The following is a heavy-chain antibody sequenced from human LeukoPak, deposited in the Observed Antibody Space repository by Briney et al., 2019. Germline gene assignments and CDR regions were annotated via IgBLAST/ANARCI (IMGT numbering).Heavy chain of an antibody. D-gene: IGHD3-9*01. Sequence: SETLSLTCTISGGSVSDYYWSWIRQPPGKGLEWIGYIYYSGSTNYNPSLKGRVTISVDTSKNQFSLKVHSVTAADTAVYYCARVGYDVLTGYTPLDYWGQGTLVTVSS. V-gene: IGHV4-59*02. CDR2: IYYSGST. J-gene: IGHJ4*02. CDR1: GGSVSDYY. CDR3: ARVGYDVLTGYTPLDY.